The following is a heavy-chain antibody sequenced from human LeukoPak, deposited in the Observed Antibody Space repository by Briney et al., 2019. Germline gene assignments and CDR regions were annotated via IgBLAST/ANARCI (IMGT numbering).Heavy chain of an antibody. Sequence: SETLSLTCTVSGGSISSSSYYWGWIRQPPGKGLEWIGSIYYSGSTYYNPSLKSRVTISVDTSKNQFSLKLSSVTAADTAVYYCARDTAVAGTNYWGQGTLVTVSS. V-gene: IGHV4-39*07. J-gene: IGHJ4*02. CDR1: GGSISSSSYY. D-gene: IGHD6-19*01. CDR3: ARDTAVAGTNY. CDR2: IYYSGST.